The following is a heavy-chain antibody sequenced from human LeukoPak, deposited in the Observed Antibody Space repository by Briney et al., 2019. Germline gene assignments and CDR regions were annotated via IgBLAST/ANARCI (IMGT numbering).Heavy chain of an antibody. Sequence: ASVKVSCKASGYTFTGYYMHWVRQAPGQGLEWMGWINPNSGGTNYAQKFQGRVTMTRDTSISTAYMELSRLRSDDTAVYYCARVTHYDSSGYYFNLDYFDYWGQGTLVTVSS. CDR2: INPNSGGT. V-gene: IGHV1-2*02. J-gene: IGHJ4*02. D-gene: IGHD3-22*01. CDR1: GYTFTGYY. CDR3: ARVTHYDSSGYYFNLDYFDY.